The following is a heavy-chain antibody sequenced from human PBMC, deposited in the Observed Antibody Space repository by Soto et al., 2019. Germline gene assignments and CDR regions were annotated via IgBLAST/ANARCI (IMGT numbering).Heavy chain of an antibody. J-gene: IGHJ6*02. D-gene: IGHD6-19*01. CDR1: GFTFNTYG. V-gene: IGHV3-33*01. CDR2: IWYDGNTK. Sequence: VGSLRLSCAASGFTFNTYGLNWVRQAPGKGLEWVAVIWYDGNTKYYADSVKGRFTISRDNLKNTLYLQMNSLTAEDTAVYYCARPLVAPVAGPYYYGMDVWGQGTTVTVSS. CDR3: ARPLVAPVAGPYYYGMDV.